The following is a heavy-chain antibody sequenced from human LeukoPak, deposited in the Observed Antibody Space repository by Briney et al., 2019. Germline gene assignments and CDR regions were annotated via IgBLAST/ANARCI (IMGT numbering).Heavy chain of an antibody. V-gene: IGHV7-4-1*02. CDR1: GYTFNTYG. CDR2: INTNTGNP. Sequence: ASVKVSCKASGYTFNTYGMNWVRQAPGQGLEWMGWINTNTGNPTYAQGFTGRFVSSLDTSVSTAYLQISSLKAEDTAVYYCARDHVKLGSTFHPFDAFDVWGQGTLVTVSS. D-gene: IGHD2/OR15-2a*01. CDR3: ARDHVKLGSTFHPFDAFDV. J-gene: IGHJ3*01.